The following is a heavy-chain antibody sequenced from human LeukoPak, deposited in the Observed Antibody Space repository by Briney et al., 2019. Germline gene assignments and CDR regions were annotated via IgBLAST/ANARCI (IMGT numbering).Heavy chain of an antibody. Sequence: GGSLRLSCAASRFSFSNYAMSWVRQAPGKGLEWVSTISGSGGSTYYADSVKGRFTISRDNSKNTLYLQMNSLRAEDTAVYYCAKSIVATLGGFDYWGQGTLVTVSS. J-gene: IGHJ4*02. CDR2: ISGSGGST. CDR1: RFSFSNYA. CDR3: AKSIVATLGGFDY. V-gene: IGHV3-23*01. D-gene: IGHD5-12*01.